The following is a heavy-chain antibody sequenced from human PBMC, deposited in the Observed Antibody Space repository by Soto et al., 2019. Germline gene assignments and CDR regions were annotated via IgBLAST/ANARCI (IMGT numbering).Heavy chain of an antibody. V-gene: IGHV1-18*01. J-gene: IGHJ5*02. CDR1: GYTFTNYG. CDR3: ARGVGSESYYNQYNWFDP. D-gene: IGHD3-10*01. Sequence: GASVKVSCKASGYTFTNYGISWVRQAPGQGLEWMGWINVYNGNTKYAQKVQGRVTMTTDTSTSTAYMELRSLRSDDTAVYYCARGVGSESYYNQYNWFDPWSQGNLVTVSS. CDR2: INVYNGNT.